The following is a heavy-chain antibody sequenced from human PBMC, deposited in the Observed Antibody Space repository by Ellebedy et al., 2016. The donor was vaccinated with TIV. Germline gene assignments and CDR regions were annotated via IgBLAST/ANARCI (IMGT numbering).Heavy chain of an antibody. D-gene: IGHD3-10*01. CDR3: ARQRNDYYGSGTYYNDY. V-gene: IGHV5-51*01. J-gene: IGHJ4*02. CDR2: IYPGDSDT. Sequence: GESLKISCKGSGYSFTSYWIGWVRQMPGKGLEWMGIIYPGDSDTRYSPSFQGQVTISADKSISTAYLQWSSLKASDTAMYYCARQRNDYYGSGTYYNDYWGQGTLVTVSS. CDR1: GYSFTSYW.